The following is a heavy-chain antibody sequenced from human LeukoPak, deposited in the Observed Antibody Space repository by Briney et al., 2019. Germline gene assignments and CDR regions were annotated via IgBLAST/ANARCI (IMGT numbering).Heavy chain of an antibody. D-gene: IGHD3-3*01. CDR3: ARDLSDYDFWSGYYPCCIFDY. Sequence: GGSLRLSCAASGFTFSSYSMNWVRQAPGKGLEWVSYISSSSSTIYYADSVKGRFTISRDNAKNSLYLQMNSLGAEDTAVYYCARDLSDYDFWSGYYPCCIFDYWGQGTLVTVSS. J-gene: IGHJ4*02. V-gene: IGHV3-48*01. CDR2: ISSSSSTI. CDR1: GFTFSSYS.